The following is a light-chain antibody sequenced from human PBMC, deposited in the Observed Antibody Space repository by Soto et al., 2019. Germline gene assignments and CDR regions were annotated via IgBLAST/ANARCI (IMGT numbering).Light chain of an antibody. CDR1: SSDVGGYNF. CDR2: DVS. J-gene: IGLJ2*01. V-gene: IGLV2-14*03. Sequence: QSALTQPASVSGSPGQSITISCTGTSSDVGGYNFVSWYQQHPGKAPKLMIYDVSNRPSGVSNRFSGSKSGNTASLTISGLQAEDEAPYYCSSYTSTNTQLFGGGTKVTV. CDR3: SSYTSTNTQL.